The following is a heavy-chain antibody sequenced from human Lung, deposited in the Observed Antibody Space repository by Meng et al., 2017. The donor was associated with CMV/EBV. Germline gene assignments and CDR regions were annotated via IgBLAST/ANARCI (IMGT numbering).Heavy chain of an antibody. CDR1: GYTFTGYY. CDR2: ITPSSGGT. J-gene: IGHJ4*02. CDR3: VRANLGSADY. V-gene: IGHV1-2*06. Sequence: QVQLVQSGAEVKKPGASVKVSCKASGYTFTGYYMHWLRQAPGQGLEWGGRITPSSGGTTYAQKFQGRVTMTRDTSISTAYMELSSLRSDDAAIYYCVRANLGSADYWGQGTLVTVSS. D-gene: IGHD7-27*01.